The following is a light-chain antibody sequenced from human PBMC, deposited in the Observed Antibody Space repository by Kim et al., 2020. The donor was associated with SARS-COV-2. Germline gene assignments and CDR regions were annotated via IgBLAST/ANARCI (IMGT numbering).Light chain of an antibody. CDR1: GSNSGAGCY. CDR3: QCCDNTLSSSMV. CDR2: WKC. V-gene: IGLV1-40*01. J-gene: IGLJ2*01. Sequence: VTIAFTGSGSNSGAGCYLHWYQHLPRPGPDLLICWKCDRPSGFADPFCVSKSDTSTSLAITGLRAEDEAEYDCQCCDNTLSSSMVFGGGTQLTVL.